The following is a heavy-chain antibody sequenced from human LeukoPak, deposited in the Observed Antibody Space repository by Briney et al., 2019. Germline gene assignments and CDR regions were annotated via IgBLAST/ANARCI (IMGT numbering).Heavy chain of an antibody. CDR3: AKAGLLWFGESWMDV. V-gene: IGHV3-7*01. D-gene: IGHD3-10*01. CDR2: IKEDGSES. J-gene: IGHJ6*02. Sequence: GGSLRLSCAVSGFIFSTYWMTWVRQAPGKGLEWVTNIKEDGSESHYVDSVKGRFTISRDNAKNSLYLQMNSLRAEDTAMYFCAKAGLLWFGESWMDVWGQGTTVTVSS. CDR1: GFIFSTYW.